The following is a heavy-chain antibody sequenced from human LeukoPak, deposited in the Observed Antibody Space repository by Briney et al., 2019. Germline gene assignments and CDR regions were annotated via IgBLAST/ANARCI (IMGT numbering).Heavy chain of an antibody. CDR3: ARGPSSGWYGY. J-gene: IGHJ4*02. D-gene: IGHD6-19*01. CDR2: IYYSGST. CDR1: GGSISSYY. V-gene: IGHV4-59*01. Sequence: SETLSLTCTVSGGSISSYYWSWIRHPPGKGLEWIWYIYYSGSTNYNPSLKSRVTISVDTSKNQFSLKLSSVTAADTAVYYCARGPSSGWYGYWGQGTLVTVSS.